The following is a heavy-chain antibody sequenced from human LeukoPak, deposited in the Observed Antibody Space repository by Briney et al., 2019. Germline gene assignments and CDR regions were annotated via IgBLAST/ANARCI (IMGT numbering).Heavy chain of an antibody. J-gene: IGHJ4*02. V-gene: IGHV1-24*01. CDR3: AKSESYDFWSGYYTFSNY. D-gene: IGHD3-3*01. Sequence: GASVKVSCKVSGYTLTELSMHWVRQAPGKGLEWMGGFDPEDGETIYAQKFQGRVTVTEDTSTDTAYMELSSLRSEDTAVYYCAKSESYDFWSGYYTFSNYWGQGTLVTVSS. CDR2: FDPEDGET. CDR1: GYTLTELS.